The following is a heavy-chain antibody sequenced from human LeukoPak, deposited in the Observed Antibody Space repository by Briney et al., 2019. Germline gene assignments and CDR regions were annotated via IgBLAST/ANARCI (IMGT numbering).Heavy chain of an antibody. D-gene: IGHD2-15*01. CDR3: STLAYCSGGRCYGFDY. J-gene: IGHJ4*02. V-gene: IGHV3-15*04. CDR2: IESKTDGGTT. Sequence: GGSLRLSCVVSGLTFSNAWMTWVRQAPGKGLEWVGRIESKTDGGTTDYAAPVKGRFTISRDDSKNTQYLQMNSLKTKDTAVYYCSTLAYCSGGRCYGFDYWGQGALVTVSS. CDR1: GLTFSNAW.